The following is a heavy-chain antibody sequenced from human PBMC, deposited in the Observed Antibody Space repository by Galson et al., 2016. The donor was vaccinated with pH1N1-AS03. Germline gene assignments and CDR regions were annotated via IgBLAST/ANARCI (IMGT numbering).Heavy chain of an antibody. D-gene: IGHD5-24*01. CDR1: GFTFRDYG. J-gene: IGHJ4*02. Sequence: SLRLSCAASGFTFRDYGFHWVRQAPGKGLEWVAVIWYDGSNNNYVDSVKGRFIVSRDNSNDTMYLQMNSLRAEDTAVYYCARDRPNYNVYLDHWGQGILVTVSS. CDR3: ARDRPNYNVYLDH. V-gene: IGHV3-33*01. CDR2: IWYDGSNN.